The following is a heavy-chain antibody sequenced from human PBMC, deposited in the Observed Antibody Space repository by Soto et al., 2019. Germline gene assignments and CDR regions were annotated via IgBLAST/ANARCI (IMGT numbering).Heavy chain of an antibody. Sequence: QVQLVESGGGLVKPGGSLRLSCAASGYTFSDYYMTWIRQAPGKGLEWVSYISSSGTGIYYPDSVKGRFTISRDNAKNSLYLQMSSLRAQDTAVYYCARAYSDAFDIWGQGTMVTVSS. J-gene: IGHJ3*02. CDR3: ARAYSDAFDI. V-gene: IGHV3-11*01. CDR1: GYTFSDYY. CDR2: ISSSGTGI. D-gene: IGHD2-15*01.